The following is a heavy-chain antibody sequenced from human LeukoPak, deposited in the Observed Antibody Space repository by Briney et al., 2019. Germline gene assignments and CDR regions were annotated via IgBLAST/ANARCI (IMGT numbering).Heavy chain of an antibody. CDR2: INHSGST. J-gene: IGHJ4*02. V-gene: IGHV4-34*01. CDR1: GGSFSGYY. D-gene: IGHD2-15*01. Sequence: SETLSLTCAVYGGSFSGYYWSWIRQPPGKGLEWLGEINHSGSTNYNPSLKSRVTISVDTSKNQFSLKLSSVTAADTAVYYCARGRSRYCSGGSCYSDYWGQGTLVTVSS. CDR3: ARGRSRYCSGGSCYSDY.